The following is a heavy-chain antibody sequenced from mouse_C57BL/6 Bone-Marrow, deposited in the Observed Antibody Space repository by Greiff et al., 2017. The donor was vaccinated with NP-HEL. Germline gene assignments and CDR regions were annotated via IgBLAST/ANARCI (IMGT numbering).Heavy chain of an antibody. CDR2: SRNKANDYTT. Sequence: EVKLVESGGGLVQSGRSLRLSCATSGFTFSDFYMEWVRQAPGKGLEWIAASRNKANDYTTEYSASVKGRFIVSRDTSQSILYLQMNALRAEDTAIYYCARDAEGNPFDDWGQGTTLTVSS. V-gene: IGHV7-1*01. D-gene: IGHD2-1*01. CDR3: ARDAEGNPFDD. J-gene: IGHJ2*01. CDR1: GFTFSDFY.